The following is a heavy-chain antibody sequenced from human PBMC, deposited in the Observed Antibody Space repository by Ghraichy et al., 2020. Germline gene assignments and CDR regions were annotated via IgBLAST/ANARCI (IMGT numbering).Heavy chain of an antibody. D-gene: IGHD2-2*01. CDR3: ARDRSPAARFYYYYGMDV. CDR2: ISSSSSYI. CDR1: GFTFSSYS. V-gene: IGHV3-21*01. J-gene: IGHJ6*02. Sequence: GESLNISCAASGFTFSSYSMNWVRQAPGKGLEWVSSISSSSSYIYYADSVKGRFTISRDNAKNSLYLQMNSLRAEDTAVYYCARDRSPAARFYYYYGMDVWGQGTTVTVSS.